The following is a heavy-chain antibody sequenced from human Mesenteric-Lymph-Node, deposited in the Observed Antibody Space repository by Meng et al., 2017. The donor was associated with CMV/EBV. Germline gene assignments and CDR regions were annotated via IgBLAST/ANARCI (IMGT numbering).Heavy chain of an antibody. CDR2: ISGYSGDT. Sequence: ASVKVSCKTSGYNFAGYGVSWVQQAPGQGLEWMGWISGYSGDTKYAENFQGRVTVTADTSTSTAYMEVRSLRSDDTAVYYCARDPYGDYEGGYFDYWGQGTLVTVSS. CDR1: GYNFAGYG. J-gene: IGHJ4*02. D-gene: IGHD5-12*01. V-gene: IGHV1-18*01. CDR3: ARDPYGDYEGGYFDY.